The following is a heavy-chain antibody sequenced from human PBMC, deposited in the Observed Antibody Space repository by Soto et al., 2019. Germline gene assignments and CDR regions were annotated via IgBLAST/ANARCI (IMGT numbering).Heavy chain of an antibody. CDR3: ISFCSSCFFDY. CDR2: ITSSSDTI. CDR1: GFTFSSFH. D-gene: IGHD6-13*01. V-gene: IGHV3-48*01. Sequence: GGSLRLSCAASGFTFSSFHMNWVRQAPGRGLEWVAYITSSSDTIYYSDSVKGRFTISRDNGKNTAYLHMNNLKTEDTAVYYCISFCSSCFFDYWGQGTPVTVSS. J-gene: IGHJ4*02.